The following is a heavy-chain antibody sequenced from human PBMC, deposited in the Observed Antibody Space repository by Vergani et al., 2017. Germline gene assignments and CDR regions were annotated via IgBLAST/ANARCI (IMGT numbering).Heavy chain of an antibody. J-gene: IGHJ4*02. CDR3: ARHISVVRPSSMTAFDY. CDR2: VFYGGRT. D-gene: IGHD2-21*01. Sequence: QVQLQESGPGLVKPSETLSLTCTVSDSSISSNYYWGWIRQPPGKGLEWIGTVFYGGRTSYNPSLKSRVTLSLDTSKKQISLHLTSVTAADTAVYYCARHISVVRPSSMTAFDYWGQGTLVTVSS. V-gene: IGHV4-38-2*02. CDR1: DSSISSNYY.